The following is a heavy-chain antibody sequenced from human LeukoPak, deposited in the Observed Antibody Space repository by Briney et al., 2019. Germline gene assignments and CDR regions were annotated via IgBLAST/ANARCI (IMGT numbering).Heavy chain of an antibody. Sequence: DPGGSLRLSCAASGFTFSSYAMSWVRQAPGKGLEWVSAIIGSGGSTYYADSVKGRFTISRDNSKNTLYLQMNSLRAEDTAVYYCAKDLQGDFWSGLRGARGAFDIWGQGTMVTVSS. CDR1: GFTFSSYA. CDR3: AKDLQGDFWSGLRGARGAFDI. CDR2: IIGSGGST. V-gene: IGHV3-23*01. D-gene: IGHD3-3*01. J-gene: IGHJ3*02.